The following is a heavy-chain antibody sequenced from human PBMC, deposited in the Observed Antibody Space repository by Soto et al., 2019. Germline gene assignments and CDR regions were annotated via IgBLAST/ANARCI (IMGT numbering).Heavy chain of an antibody. CDR1: GYTFTSYG. J-gene: IGHJ5*02. D-gene: IGHD2-15*01. V-gene: IGHV1-18*01. CDR2: ISAYNGNT. CDR3: ARMGHVPWRYCSGGSCPDNWFDP. Sequence: QVQLVQSGAEVKKPGASVKVSCKASGYTFTSYGISWVRQAPGQGLEWMGWISAYNGNTNYAQKLQGRVTMTTDTSTSTAYMELRSLRSDDTAVYYCARMGHVPWRYCSGGSCPDNWFDPCGQGTLVTVSA.